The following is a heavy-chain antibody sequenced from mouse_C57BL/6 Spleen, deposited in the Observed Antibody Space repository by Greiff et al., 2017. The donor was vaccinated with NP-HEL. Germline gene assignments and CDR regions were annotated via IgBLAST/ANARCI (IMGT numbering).Heavy chain of an antibody. CDR3: AREKTAQATPE. V-gene: IGHV1-82*01. Sequence: VQLQQSGPELVKPGASVKISCKASGYAFSSSWMNWVKQRPGKGLEWIGRIYPGDGDTNYNGKFKGKATLTADKSSSTAYMQLSSLTSEDSAVYFCAREKTAQATPEWGQGTTLTVSS. CDR2: IYPGDGDT. D-gene: IGHD3-2*02. CDR1: GYAFSSSW. J-gene: IGHJ2*01.